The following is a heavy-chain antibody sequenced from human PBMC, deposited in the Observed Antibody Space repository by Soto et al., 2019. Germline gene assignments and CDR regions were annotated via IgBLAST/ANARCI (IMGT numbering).Heavy chain of an antibody. J-gene: IGHJ4*02. D-gene: IGHD5-18*01. CDR3: ARVVALSGYSYGYGPDY. Sequence: SDTLSLTCAFYGGSCGGYYWIWILQPPGKGLEWIWEINHSGSTNYNPSLKSQFTISVDTSKNQFSLKLSSVTAADTAVYYCARVVALSGYSYGYGPDYWGQGTLVTVSS. CDR1: GGSCGGYY. CDR2: INHSGST. V-gene: IGHV4-34*01.